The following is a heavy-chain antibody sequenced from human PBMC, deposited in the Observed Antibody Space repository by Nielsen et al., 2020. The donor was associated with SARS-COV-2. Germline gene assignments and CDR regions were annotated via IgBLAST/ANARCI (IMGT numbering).Heavy chain of an antibody. CDR1: GYTFTSYI. J-gene: IGHJ5*02. CDR2: ISAYNGNT. Sequence: ASVKVSCKASGYTFTSYIIHWVRQAPRQGLEWMGWISAYNGNTNYAQKLQGRVTMTTDTSTSTAYMELRSLRSDDTAVYYCARVDDSSGYYLRNWFDPWGQGTLVTVSS. CDR3: ARVDDSSGYYLRNWFDP. V-gene: IGHV1-18*01. D-gene: IGHD3-22*01.